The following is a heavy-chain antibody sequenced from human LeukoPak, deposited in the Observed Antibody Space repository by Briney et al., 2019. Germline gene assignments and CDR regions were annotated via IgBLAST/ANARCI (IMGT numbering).Heavy chain of an antibody. CDR3: ARVQDGYNGVGYFDY. J-gene: IGHJ4*02. Sequence: SVKVSCKASGGTFSSYAISWVRQAPGQGLEWMGGIIPIFGTANYAQKFQGRVTITADESTSTVYMDLSSLRSEDTALYYCARVQDGYNGVGYFDYWGQGALVTVSS. D-gene: IGHD5-24*01. CDR1: GGTFSSYA. V-gene: IGHV1-69*13. CDR2: IIPIFGTA.